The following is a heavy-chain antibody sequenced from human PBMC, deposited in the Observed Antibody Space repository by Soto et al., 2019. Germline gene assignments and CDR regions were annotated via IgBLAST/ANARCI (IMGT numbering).Heavy chain of an antibody. Sequence: GGSLRLSCAASGFTFDSFAMTWVRQAPGKGLEWVSAISASGGSTFYADSVKGRFTISRDSSKNTLYLQMNSLRAEDTAVYYCARGAVMPDSWGQGTLVTVSS. J-gene: IGHJ4*02. V-gene: IGHV3-23*01. CDR3: ARGAVMPDS. CDR1: GFTFDSFA. D-gene: IGHD3-16*01. CDR2: ISASGGST.